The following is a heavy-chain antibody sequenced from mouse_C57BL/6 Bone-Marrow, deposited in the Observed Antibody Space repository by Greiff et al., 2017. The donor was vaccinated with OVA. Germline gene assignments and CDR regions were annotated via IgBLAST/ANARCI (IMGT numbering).Heavy chain of an antibody. CDR2: IDPETGGN. D-gene: IGHD2-5*01. Sequence: QVQLQQSGAELVRPGASVTLSCKASGYTFTDYEMHWVKQTPVHGLEWIGAIDPETGGNAYNQKFKGKAILTADKSSSTAYMELRSLTSEDSAVYYCTRGYSNYYAMDYWGQGTSVTVSS. J-gene: IGHJ4*01. CDR3: TRGYSNYYAMDY. CDR1: GYTFTDYE. V-gene: IGHV1-15*01.